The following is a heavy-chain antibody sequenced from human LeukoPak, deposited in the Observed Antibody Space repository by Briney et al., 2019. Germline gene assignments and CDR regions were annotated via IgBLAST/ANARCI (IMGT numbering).Heavy chain of an antibody. CDR2: IIPIFGTA. D-gene: IGHD4-23*01. CDR3: ARPVDYYYYGMDV. J-gene: IGHJ6*02. V-gene: IGHV1-69*01. CDR1: GGTFSSYA. Sequence: SVTVSCKASGGTFSSYAISWVRQAPGQGLEWMGGIIPIFGTANYARKFQGRVTITADESTSTAYMELSSLRSEDTAVYYCARPVDYYYYGMDVWGQGTTVTVSS.